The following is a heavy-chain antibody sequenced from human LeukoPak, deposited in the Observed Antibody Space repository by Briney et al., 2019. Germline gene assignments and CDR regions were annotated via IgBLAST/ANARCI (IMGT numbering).Heavy chain of an antibody. CDR1: GYSFTGYY. Sequence: GASVKVSCKASGYSFTGYYMHWVRQAPGQGLEWMGWINPDSGGTNNAQKFQGRVTMTRDTSISTAYMELSRLRSDDTAVYYCARSFYDNLDSDAFDFSGQGTMVIVSS. CDR2: INPDSGGT. J-gene: IGHJ3*01. CDR3: ARSFYDNLDSDAFDF. V-gene: IGHV1-2*02. D-gene: IGHD2/OR15-2a*01.